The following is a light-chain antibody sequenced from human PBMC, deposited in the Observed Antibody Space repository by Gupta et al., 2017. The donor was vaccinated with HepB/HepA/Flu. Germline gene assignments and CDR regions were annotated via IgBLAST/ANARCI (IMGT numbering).Light chain of an antibody. Sequence: QSVLTHPPSASGTPGQRVTISCSGSRSNMGRNIVNWYQQLPGMAPKLLIFSDNQRPSGVPDRFSGSKSGTSASLAISGLQSEDEADYYCTAWDDSLNGWVFGGGTKLTVL. J-gene: IGLJ3*02. V-gene: IGLV1-44*01. CDR3: TAWDDSLNGWV. CDR2: SDN. CDR1: RSNMGRNI.